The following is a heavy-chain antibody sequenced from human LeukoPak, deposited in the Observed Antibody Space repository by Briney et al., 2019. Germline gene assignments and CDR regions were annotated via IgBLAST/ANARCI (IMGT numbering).Heavy chain of an antibody. CDR3: ARRGITGTTGDFDY. CDR1: GYTFTGYY. Sequence: ASVNVSCKASGYTFTGYYMHWVRQAPGQGLEWRGWINPNSGGTNYAQKFQGRVTMTRDTSISTAYMELSRLRSDDTAVYYCARRGITGTTGDFDYWGQGTLVTVSS. V-gene: IGHV1-2*02. CDR2: INPNSGGT. J-gene: IGHJ4*02. D-gene: IGHD1-7*01.